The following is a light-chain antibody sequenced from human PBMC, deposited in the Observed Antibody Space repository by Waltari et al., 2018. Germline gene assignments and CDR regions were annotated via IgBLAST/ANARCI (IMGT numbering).Light chain of an antibody. J-gene: IGLJ1*01. CDR3: RSYTSSSPLGV. CDR2: DIC. Sequence: QSARTQPRPVSRSPGQSITISCTGTSRHVGGGHNLLSWYQRHPAEAPRLIIYDICSRPSGVSHRFSGSKSGNTASLTISGLQAEDEADYYCRSYTSSSPLGVFGTGTKVTVL. V-gene: IGLV2-14*03. CDR1: SRHVGGGHNL.